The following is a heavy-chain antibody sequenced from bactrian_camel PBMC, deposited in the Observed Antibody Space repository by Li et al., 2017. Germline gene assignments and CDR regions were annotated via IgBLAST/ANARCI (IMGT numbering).Heavy chain of an antibody. CDR1: GNTNSRNC. CDR3: AKDNFLYSPTDPY. J-gene: IGHJ4*01. D-gene: IGHD2*01. Sequence: HVQLVESGGGLVQPGGSLRLSCAASGNTNSRNCMAWFRQAPGKEREGVSCISWSGRRSYYADSVKGRFTISRDNAKNTLYLQLNSLQPEDTAIYYCAKDNFLYSPTDPYWAQGTQVTVS. V-gene: IGHV3-3*01. CDR2: ISWSGRRS.